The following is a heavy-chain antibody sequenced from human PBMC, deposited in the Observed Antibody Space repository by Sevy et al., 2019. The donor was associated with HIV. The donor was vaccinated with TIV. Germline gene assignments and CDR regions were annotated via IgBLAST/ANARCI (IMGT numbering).Heavy chain of an antibody. D-gene: IGHD2-2*01. J-gene: IGHJ6*02. CDR3: ARDCSSASCLWGMDV. CDR2: IKGGGSEK. V-gene: IGHV3-7*03. Sequence: GGSLRLSCAGSGFTFSNYWMSWVRQAPGKGLEWVANIKGGGSEKYYVASVKGRFTISRDNAKTSLYLQMNSLRVEDTAVYYCARDCSSASCLWGMDVWGQGTMVTVSS. CDR1: GFTFSNYW.